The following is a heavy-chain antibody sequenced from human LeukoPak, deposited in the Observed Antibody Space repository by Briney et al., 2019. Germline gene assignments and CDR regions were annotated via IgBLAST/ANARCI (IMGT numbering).Heavy chain of an antibody. J-gene: IGHJ6*03. CDR3: ARASRPTGYYYYYMDV. CDR1: GVTFSSYS. V-gene: IGHV3-48*01. Sequence: GGSLRLSCAASGVTFSSYSMNWVRQAPGKGLEWVSYISSSSSTIYYADSVKGRFTISRDNAKNSLYLQMNSLRAEDTAVYYCARASRPTGYYYYYMDVWGKGTTVTVSS. CDR2: ISSSSSTI. D-gene: IGHD4-17*01.